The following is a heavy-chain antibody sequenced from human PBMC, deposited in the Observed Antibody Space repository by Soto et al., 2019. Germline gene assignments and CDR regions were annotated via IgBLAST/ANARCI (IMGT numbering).Heavy chain of an antibody. D-gene: IGHD1-26*01. CDR3: ARGSNFYGMDV. Sequence: SETLSLTCTVSGGSITINGYFWSWLRQHPGKGLEWIGFIYYTGSTYYNPSLKSRLTISVDTSKNQFSLDLTSVTAADTATYFCARGSNFYGMDVWGQGTTVTVSS. CDR1: GGSITINGYF. J-gene: IGHJ6*02. CDR2: IYYTGST. V-gene: IGHV4-31*03.